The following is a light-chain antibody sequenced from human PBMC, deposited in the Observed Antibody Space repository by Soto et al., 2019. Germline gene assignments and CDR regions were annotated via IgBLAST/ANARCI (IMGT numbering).Light chain of an antibody. J-gene: IGLJ2*01. CDR1: SSNIGNNY. CDR3: ATWDSSLSAGV. Sequence: QSVLTQPPSVSAAPGQKVTISCSGFSSNIGNNYVSWYQQVPGTAPKLLIYENNKRPSGIPDRFSGSKSGTSATLDITGLQTGDEADYYCATWDSSLSAGVFGGGTKLTVL. CDR2: ENN. V-gene: IGLV1-51*01.